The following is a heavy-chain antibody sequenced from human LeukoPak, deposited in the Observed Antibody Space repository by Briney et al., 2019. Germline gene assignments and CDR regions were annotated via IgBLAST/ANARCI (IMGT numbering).Heavy chain of an antibody. D-gene: IGHD3-3*01. CDR3: ARHRAITIFGVVTPFDY. CDR2: IYYSGST. CDR1: GGSFSSSSYY. J-gene: IGHJ4*02. Sequence: SETLSLTCTVSGGSFSSSSYYWGWISQPPGKGLEWIGSIYYSGSTYYNPSLKSRVTISVDTSKNQFSLKLSSVTAADTAVYYCARHRAITIFGVVTPFDYWGQGTLVTVSS. V-gene: IGHV4-39*01.